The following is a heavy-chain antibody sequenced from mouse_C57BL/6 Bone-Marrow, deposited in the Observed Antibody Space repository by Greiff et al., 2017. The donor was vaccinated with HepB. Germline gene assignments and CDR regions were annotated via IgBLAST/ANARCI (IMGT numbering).Heavy chain of an antibody. Sequence: EVQLQQSGPVLVKPGASVKMSCKASGYTFTDYYMNWVKQSHGKSLEWIGVINPYNGGTSYNQKFKGKATLTVDKSSSTAYMELNSLTSEDSAVYYCARYKYYGSTDAMDYWGQGTSVTVSS. CDR2: INPYNGGT. CDR1: GYTFTDYY. CDR3: ARYKYYGSTDAMDY. D-gene: IGHD1-1*01. V-gene: IGHV1-19*01. J-gene: IGHJ4*01.